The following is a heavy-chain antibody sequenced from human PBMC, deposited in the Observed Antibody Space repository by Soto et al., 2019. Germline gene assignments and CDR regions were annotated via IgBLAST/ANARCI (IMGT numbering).Heavy chain of an antibody. CDR2: VSSTTSDT. D-gene: IGHD2-15*01. CDR3: ARGGNWFDGY. V-gene: IGHV3-11*05. CDR1: GFTFSDYY. J-gene: IGHJ4*02. Sequence: QVQLVESGGGLVKPGGSLRLSCAASGFTFSDYYMCWIRQAPGMGLELVSYVSSTTSDTNYADSVKGRFTISRDNAKNSVYLQMNSLRAEDTAVYYCARGGNWFDGYWGQGTLVTVSS.